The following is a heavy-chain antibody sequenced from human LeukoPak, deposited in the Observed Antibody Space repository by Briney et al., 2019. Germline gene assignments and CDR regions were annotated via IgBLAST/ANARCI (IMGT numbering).Heavy chain of an antibody. CDR1: GGSISSGGYY. V-gene: IGHV4-31*03. CDR2: IYYSGST. D-gene: IGHD4-17*01. J-gene: IGHJ4*02. Sequence: SQTLSLTCTVSGGSISSGGYYWSWIRQHPGKGLEWIGYIYYSGSTYYNPSLKSRVTISVDTSKNQFSLKLSSVTAADTAVYYCARRDDYALIHDYWGQGTLVTVSS. CDR3: ARRDDYALIHDY.